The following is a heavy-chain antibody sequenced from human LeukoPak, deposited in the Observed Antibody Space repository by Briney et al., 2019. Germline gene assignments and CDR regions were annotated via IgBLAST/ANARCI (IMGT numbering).Heavy chain of an antibody. J-gene: IGHJ6*03. D-gene: IGHD2-21*02. CDR1: GGSFSGYY. CDR3: ARASLLVVVTAISYYMDV. V-gene: IGHV4-34*01. Sequence: SETLSLTCAVYGGSFSGYYWSWIRQPPGKGLEWIGEINHSGRTNYNPSLKSRVTISVDTSKNQFSLKLSSVTAADTAVYYCARASLLVVVTAISYYMDVWGKGTTVTVSS. CDR2: INHSGRT.